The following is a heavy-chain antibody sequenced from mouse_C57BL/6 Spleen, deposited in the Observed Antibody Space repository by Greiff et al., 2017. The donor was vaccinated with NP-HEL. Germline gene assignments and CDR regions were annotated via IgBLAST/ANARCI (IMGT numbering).Heavy chain of an antibody. Sequence: QVQLKESGAELVKPGASVKLSCKASGYTFTSYWMHWVKQRPGQGLEWIGMIYPNSGSTNYNEKFKSKATLTADKSSSTAYMQLSSLTSEDSAVYYCARSTGGYFDVWGTGATVTVSS. J-gene: IGHJ1*03. CDR2: IYPNSGST. D-gene: IGHD2-1*01. V-gene: IGHV1-64*01. CDR1: GYTFTSYW. CDR3: ARSTGGYFDV.